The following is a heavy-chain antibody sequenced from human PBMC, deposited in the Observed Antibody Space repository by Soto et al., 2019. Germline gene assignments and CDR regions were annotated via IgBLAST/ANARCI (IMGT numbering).Heavy chain of an antibody. J-gene: IGHJ4*02. CDR1: GFSLSTSGVC. CDR2: RYWDDDK. V-gene: IGHV2-5*02. D-gene: IGHD4-17*01. Sequence: QITLKESGPPLVKPTQTLTLTCTFSGFSLSTSGVCVGWIRQPPGKALEWLALRYWDDDKRYSPSLKSRLTITKDNSKNQVVLTMTNMDPVDTDTYYCAHRQRTVYFDYWGQGTLVTVSS. CDR3: AHRQRTVYFDY.